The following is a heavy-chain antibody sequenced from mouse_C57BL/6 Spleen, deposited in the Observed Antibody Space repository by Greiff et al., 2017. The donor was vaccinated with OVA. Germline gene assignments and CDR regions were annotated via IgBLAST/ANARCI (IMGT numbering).Heavy chain of an antibody. V-gene: IGHV1-81*01. CDR3: ARRRDYGDAMDY. D-gene: IGHD2-4*01. CDR2: IYPRSGNT. Sequence: QVQLQQPGTELVKPGASVKLSCKASGYTFTSYWMHWVKQRTGQGLEWIGEIYPRSGNTYYNEKFKGKATLTADKSSSTAYMELRSLTSEDSAVYFCARRRDYGDAMDYWGQGTSVTVSS. CDR1: GYTFTSYW. J-gene: IGHJ4*01.